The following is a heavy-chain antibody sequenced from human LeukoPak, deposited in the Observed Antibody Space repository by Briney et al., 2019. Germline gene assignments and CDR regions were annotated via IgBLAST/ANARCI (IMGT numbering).Heavy chain of an antibody. CDR2: IYYSGST. J-gene: IGHJ4*02. V-gene: IGHV4-59*01. CDR3: ARGIRPRGRFDC. D-gene: IGHD3-10*01. Sequence: PSETLSLTCTVSGDSINNYYWNWIRQPPGKGLEWIGYIYYSGSTNYNPSLKSRVTISVDTSKNQFSLKLSSVTAADTAVYYCARGIRPRGRFDCWGQGTLVTVSS. CDR1: GDSINNYY.